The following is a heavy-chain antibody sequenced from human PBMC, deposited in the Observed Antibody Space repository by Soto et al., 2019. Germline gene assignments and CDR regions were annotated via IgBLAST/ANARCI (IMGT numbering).Heavy chain of an antibody. V-gene: IGHV3-23*01. Sequence: PGGSLRLSCAASGFTFSSYAMSWVRQAPGKGLEWVSAISGSGGSTYYADSVKGRFTTSRDNSKNTLYLQMNSLRAEDTAVYYCAKLSNWRWLRTLDAFDIWGQGTMVTVSS. J-gene: IGHJ3*02. D-gene: IGHD5-12*01. CDR3: AKLSNWRWLRTLDAFDI. CDR2: ISGSGGST. CDR1: GFTFSSYA.